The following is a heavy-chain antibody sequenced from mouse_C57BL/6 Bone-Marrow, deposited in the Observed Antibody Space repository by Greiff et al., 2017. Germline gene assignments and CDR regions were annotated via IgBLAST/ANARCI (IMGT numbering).Heavy chain of an antibody. D-gene: IGHD1-1*01. CDR1: GYAFSSSW. J-gene: IGHJ2*01. V-gene: IGHV1-82*01. CDR3: AYDSSSYEGAFDY. Sequence: VQLQQSGPELVKPGASVKISCKASGYAFSSSWMNWVKQRPGKGLEWIGRIYPGDGDTNYNRKFKGKATLTADKSSSTAYMQLSSLTSEDSAVYFCAYDSSSYEGAFDYWGQGTTLTVSS. CDR2: IYPGDGDT.